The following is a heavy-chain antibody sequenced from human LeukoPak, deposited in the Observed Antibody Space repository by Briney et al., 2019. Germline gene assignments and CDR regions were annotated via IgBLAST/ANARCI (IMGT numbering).Heavy chain of an antibody. CDR1: GFTFSSYA. D-gene: IGHD3-10*02. CDR3: AELGITMIGGV. V-gene: IGHV3-30*04. CDR2: ISYDGSNY. Sequence: GGSLRLSCAASGFTFSSYAMHWVRQAPGKGLEWVAVISYDGSNYSYADSVKGRFTISRDNAKNSLYLQMNSLRAEDTAVYYCAELGITMIGGVWGKGTTVTISS. J-gene: IGHJ6*04.